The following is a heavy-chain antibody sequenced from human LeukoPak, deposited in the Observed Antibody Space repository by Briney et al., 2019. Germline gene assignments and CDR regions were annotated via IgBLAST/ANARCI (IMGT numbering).Heavy chain of an antibody. J-gene: IGHJ4*02. CDR2: IIPIFGTA. CDR1: GYTFTGHY. V-gene: IGHV1-69*06. D-gene: IGHD2-21*02. Sequence: SVKVSCKASGYTFTGHYMHWVRQAPGQGLEWMGGIIPIFGTANYAQKFQGRVTITADKSTSTAYMELSSLRSEDTAAYYCAREAYCGGDCYSGVDYWGQGTLVTVSS. CDR3: AREAYCGGDCYSGVDY.